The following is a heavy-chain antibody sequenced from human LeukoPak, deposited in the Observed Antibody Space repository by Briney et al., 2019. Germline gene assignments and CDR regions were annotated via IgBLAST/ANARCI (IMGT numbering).Heavy chain of an antibody. D-gene: IGHD3-10*01. CDR2: ISINGGTT. V-gene: IGHV3-23*01. CDR3: AKDLRSLYESGNYGWFDP. J-gene: IGHJ5*02. Sequence: GGSLRLSCAASGITLNNNAMSWVRQAPGKGPEWVSSISINGGTTYYADSVKGRFTISRDNSKSTLYLQMNSLRAEDTAVYYCAKDLRSLYESGNYGWFDPWGQGALVTVSS. CDR1: GITLNNNA.